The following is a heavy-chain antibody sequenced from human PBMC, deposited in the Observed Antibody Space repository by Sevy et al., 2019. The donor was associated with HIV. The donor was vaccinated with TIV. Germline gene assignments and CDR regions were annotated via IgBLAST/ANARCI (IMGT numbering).Heavy chain of an antibody. Sequence: GGSLRLSCAASGFTFSKYWMGWVRQAPDKGLEWVANIKQDAGQKYYVDSVKGRFTISRDNAKNSQYLQMNSLRAEDTAVYFCARDDGNYYFHYWGQGTLVTVSS. CDR2: IKQDAGQK. D-gene: IGHD1-7*01. CDR3: ARDDGNYYFHY. CDR1: GFTFSKYW. V-gene: IGHV3-7*01. J-gene: IGHJ4*02.